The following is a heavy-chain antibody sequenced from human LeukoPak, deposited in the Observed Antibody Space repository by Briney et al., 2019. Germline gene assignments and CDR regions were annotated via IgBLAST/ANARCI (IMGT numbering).Heavy chain of an antibody. V-gene: IGHV4-59*01. Sequence: SETLSLTCTVSGGSISSYYWSWIRQPPGKGLEWIGYIYYSGSTNYNPSLKSRVTISVDTSKNQFSLKLSSVTAADTAVYYCASNSGYSYGLFDYWGQGTLVTVSS. CDR3: ASNSGYSYGLFDY. CDR2: IYYSGST. CDR1: GGSISSYY. J-gene: IGHJ4*02. D-gene: IGHD5-18*01.